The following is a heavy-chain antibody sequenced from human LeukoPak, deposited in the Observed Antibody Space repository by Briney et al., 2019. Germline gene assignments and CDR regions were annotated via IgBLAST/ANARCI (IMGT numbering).Heavy chain of an antibody. D-gene: IGHD3-22*01. CDR2: INHSGST. V-gene: IGHV4-34*01. J-gene: IGHJ3*02. CDR1: GGSFSGYY. Sequence: SETLSLTCAVYGGSFSGYYWSWIRQPPGKGLEWIGEINHSGSTNYNPSLKSRVTISVDTSKNQFSLKLSSVTAADTAVYYCARFGPVTYSYDSSGYPNDAFDIWGQGTMVTVSS. CDR3: ARFGPVTYSYDSSGYPNDAFDI.